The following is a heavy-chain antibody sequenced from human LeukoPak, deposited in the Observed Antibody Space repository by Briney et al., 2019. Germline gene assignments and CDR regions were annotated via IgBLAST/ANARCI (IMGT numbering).Heavy chain of an antibody. J-gene: IGHJ4*02. CDR1: GFTFSSYS. V-gene: IGHV3-48*01. Sequence: PGGSLRLSCAASGFTFSSYSMNWVRQAPGKGLEWVSYISSSSSTIYYADSVKGRFTISRDNAKNSLYLQMNSLRAEDTAVYYCATEKLSGSYYLTDYWGQGTLVTVSS. D-gene: IGHD3-10*01. CDR2: ISSSSSTI. CDR3: ATEKLSGSYYLTDY.